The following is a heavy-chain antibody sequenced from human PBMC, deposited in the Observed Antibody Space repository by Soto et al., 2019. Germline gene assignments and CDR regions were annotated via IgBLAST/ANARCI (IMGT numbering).Heavy chain of an antibody. D-gene: IGHD6-6*01. J-gene: IGHJ5*02. CDR2: IKQDGSEK. V-gene: IGHV3-7*03. Sequence: GSLRLSCAASGFTFSSYWMSWVRQAPGKGLEWVVNIKQDGSEKYYVDSVKGRFTISRDNAKNSLYLQMNSLRAEDTAVYYCARDEHSSSSLGWFDPWGQGTLVTVSS. CDR3: ARDEHSSSSLGWFDP. CDR1: GFTFSSYW.